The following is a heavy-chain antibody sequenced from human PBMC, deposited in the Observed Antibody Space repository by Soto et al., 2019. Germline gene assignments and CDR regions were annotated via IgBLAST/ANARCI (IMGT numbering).Heavy chain of an antibody. V-gene: IGHV3-7*01. CDR2: IKQDGSEK. D-gene: IGHD2-21*01. CDR1: GFTFRSYW. Sequence: VGSLRLSCAASGFTFRSYWITWVRQAPVKGLEWVANIKQDGSEKNYVDSVKGRFTISRDNAKNSLYLQMNSLRSEDTSVYYCAVGGDTFDYWGQGPLVTVSS. J-gene: IGHJ4*02. CDR3: AVGGDTFDY.